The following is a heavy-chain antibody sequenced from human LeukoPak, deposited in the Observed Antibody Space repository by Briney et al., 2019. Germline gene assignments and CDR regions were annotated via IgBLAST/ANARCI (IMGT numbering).Heavy chain of an antibody. V-gene: IGHV3-66*01. CDR3: AREETTVTPGDY. CDR1: GFAVSSNY. D-gene: IGHD4-17*01. J-gene: IGHJ4*02. Sequence: GGSLRLSCAVSGFAVSSNYMSWVRQTPGKGLEWVSVMYSGGSTYYADSVKGRFTISRDNSKNMLYLQMNSLRAEDTAVYFCAREETTVTPGDYWGQGTLVTVSS. CDR2: MYSGGST.